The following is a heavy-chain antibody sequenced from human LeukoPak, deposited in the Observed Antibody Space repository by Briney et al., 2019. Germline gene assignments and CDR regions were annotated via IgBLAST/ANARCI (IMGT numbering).Heavy chain of an antibody. J-gene: IGHJ2*01. V-gene: IGHV4-59*01. CDR3: ARVYYSNSYDYWYFDL. Sequence: SETLSLTCTVSGGSIRSYYRSWIRQPPGKGLEWIAYIYYGGGTNYNPSLKSRVTISVDTSKNKFSLKLSSVTAADTAVYYCARVYYSNSYDYWYFDLWGRGTLVTVSS. CDR1: GGSIRSYY. D-gene: IGHD6-13*01. CDR2: IYYGGGT.